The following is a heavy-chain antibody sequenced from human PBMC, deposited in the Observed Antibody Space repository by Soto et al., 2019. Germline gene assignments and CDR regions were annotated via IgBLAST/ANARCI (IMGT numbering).Heavy chain of an antibody. CDR3: AREGQVHTPAFVY. V-gene: IGHV1-69*19. CDR1: GGTFNTYA. CDR2: ISPMFGAA. J-gene: IGHJ4*02. Sequence: QVQLVQSGAEMKKPGSSVKVSCQSSGGTFNTYAMNWVRQAPGQGPEWMGDISPMFGAANYAPKFPGRVTITADASTGPSYMQLSSLTSEDTALYFCAREGQVHTPAFVYWGQGTLVTVSS. D-gene: IGHD3-10*01.